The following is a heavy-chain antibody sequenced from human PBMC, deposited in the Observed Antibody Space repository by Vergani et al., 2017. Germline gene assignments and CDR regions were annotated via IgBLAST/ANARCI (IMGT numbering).Heavy chain of an antibody. V-gene: IGHV3-23*04. Sequence: RLVQSGGGLAHPGGSLRLPFAASGLPVSGFAFTTYAMIWVRQAPGKGLEWFSGISATVNENTDYADSVKGRFTISRDNSKSTLFMQMNGLTSEDTAIYYSARGASFVPRLPVYWGQGALVAVSS. D-gene: IGHD2-15*01. CDR3: ARGASFVPRLPVY. CDR1: GLPVSGFAFTTYA. CDR2: ISATVNENT. J-gene: IGHJ4*02.